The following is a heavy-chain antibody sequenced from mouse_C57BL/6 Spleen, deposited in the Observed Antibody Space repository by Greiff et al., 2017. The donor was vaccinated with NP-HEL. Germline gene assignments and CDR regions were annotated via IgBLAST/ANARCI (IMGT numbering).Heavy chain of an antibody. V-gene: IGHV1-75*01. Sequence: QVQLQQPGPELVKPGASVKISCKASGYTFTDYYINWVKQRPGQGLEWIGWIFPGSGSTYYNEKFKGKATLTVDKSSSTAYMLLSSLTSEDSAVYFCARSGGWSRGILDYWGQGTTLTVSS. D-gene: IGHD2-3*01. J-gene: IGHJ2*01. CDR3: ARSGGWSRGILDY. CDR1: GYTFTDYY. CDR2: IFPGSGST.